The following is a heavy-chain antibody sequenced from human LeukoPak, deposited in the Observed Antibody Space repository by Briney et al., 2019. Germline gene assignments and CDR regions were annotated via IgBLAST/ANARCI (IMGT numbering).Heavy chain of an antibody. Sequence: ASETLSLTCAVYGGSFSGYCWSWIRQPPGKGLEWIGEINHSGSTNYNPSLKSRVTISVDTSKNQFSLKLSSVTAADTAVYYCARVSAVVTLGYWGQGTLVTVSS. CDR3: ARVSAVVTLGY. CDR1: GGSFSGYC. J-gene: IGHJ4*02. V-gene: IGHV4-34*01. D-gene: IGHD4-23*01. CDR2: INHSGST.